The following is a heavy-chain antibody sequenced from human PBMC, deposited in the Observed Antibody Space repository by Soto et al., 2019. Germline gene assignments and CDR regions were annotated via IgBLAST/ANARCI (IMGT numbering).Heavy chain of an antibody. D-gene: IGHD3-16*02. CDR2: INTDGRTT. V-gene: IGHV3-74*01. CDR1: EFTFNNYW. J-gene: IGHJ6*02. CDR3: ARGIYLKYGLHV. Sequence: EVQLVESGGGLVQPGGSLRLSCAASEFTFNNYWMHWVRQVPGKGLEWVSRINTDGRTTNYADSVMGRFTISRDNADNTVYLQMNSPRAEDTAVYYRARGIYLKYGLHVLGQGATVTVSS.